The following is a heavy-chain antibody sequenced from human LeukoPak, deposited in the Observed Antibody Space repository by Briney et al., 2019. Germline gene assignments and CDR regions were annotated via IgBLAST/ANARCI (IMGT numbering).Heavy chain of an antibody. D-gene: IGHD3-10*02. CDR1: GFTFSAYA. V-gene: IGHV3-23*05. CDR2: IGSDNKP. Sequence: GGSLRLSCEASGFTFSAYAMTWVRQAPGKGLEWVSSIGSDNKPHYSESVKGRFAISRDNSKNTLFLQLHNLRVEDTALYYCARGLHYYVAMDVWGQGTTVTVSS. J-gene: IGHJ6*02. CDR3: ARGLHYYVAMDV.